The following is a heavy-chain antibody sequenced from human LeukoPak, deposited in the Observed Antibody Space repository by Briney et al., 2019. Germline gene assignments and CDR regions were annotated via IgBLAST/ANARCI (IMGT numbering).Heavy chain of an antibody. J-gene: IGHJ4*02. CDR3: ARGLGYCRSTNCYFDY. V-gene: IGHV1-46*01. CDR2: INPSGGST. D-gene: IGHD2-2*01. CDR1: GYMFTSYY. Sequence: ASVKVSCKPSGYMFTSYYIHWVRQAPGQGLEWMGIINPSGGSTGYAQKFQGRVTMTRDTSTSTVYMELSSLRSEDTAVYYCARGLGYCRSTNCYFDYWGQGTLVTVSS.